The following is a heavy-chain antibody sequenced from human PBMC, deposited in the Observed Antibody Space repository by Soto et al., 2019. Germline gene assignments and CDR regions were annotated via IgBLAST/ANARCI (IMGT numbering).Heavy chain of an antibody. Sequence: QVQLQESGPGLVKPSETLSLTCTVSGGSTSTYYWSWIRQPPGKGLEWVEYVYDTGRTNYNPSLKSRVTISEDTSKNQFPLKLSSVTAADTAVYYCARDRHGGPYYFDYWGQGTLVTVSS. J-gene: IGHJ4*02. CDR1: GGSTSTYY. CDR3: ARDRHGGPYYFDY. CDR2: VYDTGRT. D-gene: IGHD4-17*01. V-gene: IGHV4-59*01.